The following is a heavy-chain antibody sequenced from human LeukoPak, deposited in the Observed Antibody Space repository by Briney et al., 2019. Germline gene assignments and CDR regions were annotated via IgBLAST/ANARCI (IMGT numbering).Heavy chain of an antibody. J-gene: IGHJ4*02. Sequence: QTGTSLRLSCAASGFPFGDYSMHWVRQAPGKGLEWVTLISYEEKKYYADSVRGRFTISRDNSRRTLSLQMNSLRPGDTAVYYCARQTPYSGSSVDFWGQGTLVTVSS. D-gene: IGHD6-6*01. CDR1: GFPFGDYS. V-gene: IGHV3-30*01. CDR2: ISYEEKK. CDR3: ARQTPYSGSSVDF.